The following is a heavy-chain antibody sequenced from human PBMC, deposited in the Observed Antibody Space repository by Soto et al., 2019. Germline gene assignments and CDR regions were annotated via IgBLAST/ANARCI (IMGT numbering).Heavy chain of an antibody. J-gene: IGHJ4*02. CDR2: ISAHNGNT. V-gene: IGHV1-18*01. CDR3: ARGRYGDY. CDR1: GYGFTTYG. D-gene: IGHD1-1*01. Sequence: QVHLVQSGAEVKKPGASVKVSCKGSGYGFTTYGITWVRQAPGQGLEWMAWISAHNGNTNYAQKLQGRVTVTRDTSTRTAYMDLRSLRSDDTAVYYCARGRYGDYWGQGALVTVSS.